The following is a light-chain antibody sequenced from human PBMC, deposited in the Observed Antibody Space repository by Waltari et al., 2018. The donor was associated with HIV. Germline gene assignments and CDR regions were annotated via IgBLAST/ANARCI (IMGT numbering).Light chain of an antibody. CDR2: DGI. CDR3: CSYAGTYTSFV. V-gene: IGLV2-11*02. J-gene: IGLJ1*01. Sequence: QSALTQPRSVSGSPGQSVTISCTGTRSDVGGYNYVSWYQQHPGKAPQVIIHDGIKRPSGVPDRFSGSKSGNTASLTISGLQAEDEAHYYCCSYAGTYTSFVFGAGTKVTVL. CDR1: RSDVGGYNY.